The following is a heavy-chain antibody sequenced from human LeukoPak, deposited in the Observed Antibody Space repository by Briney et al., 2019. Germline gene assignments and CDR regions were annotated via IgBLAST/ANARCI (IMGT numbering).Heavy chain of an antibody. V-gene: IGHV3-30*18. Sequence: GGSLRLSCAASGFTFSSYGMHWVRRAPGKGLEWVAVISYDGSNKYYADSVKGRFTISRDNSKNTLYLQMNSLRAEDTAVYYCAKTYYYDSSGYFDYWGQGTLVTVSS. CDR3: AKTYYYDSSGYFDY. CDR2: ISYDGSNK. J-gene: IGHJ4*02. CDR1: GFTFSSYG. D-gene: IGHD3-22*01.